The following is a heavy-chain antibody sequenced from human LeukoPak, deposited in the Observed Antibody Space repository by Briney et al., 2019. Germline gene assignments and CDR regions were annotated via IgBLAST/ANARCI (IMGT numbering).Heavy chain of an antibody. CDR2: INSDGSST. Sequence: HTGGSLRLSCAASGFTLSTYWMHWVRQAPGKGLVWVSRINSDGSSTNYADSVKGRFTISRDNAKNTLYLQMNSLRAEDTAVYYCARVGGATAVWGQGTLVTVSS. CDR3: ARVGGATAV. CDR1: GFTLSTYW. J-gene: IGHJ4*02. D-gene: IGHD6-13*01. V-gene: IGHV3-74*01.